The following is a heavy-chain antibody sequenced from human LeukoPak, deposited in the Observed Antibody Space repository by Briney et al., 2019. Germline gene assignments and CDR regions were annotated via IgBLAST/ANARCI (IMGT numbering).Heavy chain of an antibody. CDR2: IYSGGST. V-gene: IGHV3-66*01. J-gene: IGHJ6*02. CDR3: ARVRSDYYYGMDV. Sequence: GGSLRLSCAASGFTVSSNYMSWVRQAPGKGLEWVSVIYSGGSTYYADSVKGRFTISRDNSKNTLYLQMNSLRAEDTAVYYCARVRSDYYYGMDVWGQGITVT. CDR1: GFTVSSNY.